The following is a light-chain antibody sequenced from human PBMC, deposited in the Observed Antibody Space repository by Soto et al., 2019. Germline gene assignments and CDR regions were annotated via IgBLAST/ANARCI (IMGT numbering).Light chain of an antibody. CDR3: QQYYSYPLT. CDR1: QDIGNF. Sequence: DIQMTQSPSSLSASVGNRVTITCRASQDIGNFLAWYQQKPGKVPKLLIYAASTLQSGVPSRFSGSGSGTDFTLTISCLQSEDFATYYCQQYYSYPLTFGGGTKVDIK. V-gene: IGKV1-16*01. CDR2: AAS. J-gene: IGKJ4*01.